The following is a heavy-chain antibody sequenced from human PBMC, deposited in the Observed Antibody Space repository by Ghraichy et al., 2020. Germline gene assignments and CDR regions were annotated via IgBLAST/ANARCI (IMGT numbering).Heavy chain of an antibody. CDR2: IRFDGSNA. CDR1: GFTFSSFG. J-gene: IGHJ5*02. D-gene: IGHD3-10*01. CDR3: AKCVVRDNNWFDL. V-gene: IGHV3-30*02. Sequence: GGSLRLSCAASGFTFSSFGMDWVRQAPGKGLEWVAFIRFDGSNAYYAGSVKGRFTISRDNSNTTLYLQMNSLRPEDTAVYYCAKCVVRDNNWFDLWGQGTLVTVAS.